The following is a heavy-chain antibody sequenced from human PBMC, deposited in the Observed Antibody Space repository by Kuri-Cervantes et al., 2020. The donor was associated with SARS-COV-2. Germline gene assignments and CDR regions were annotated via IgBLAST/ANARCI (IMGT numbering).Heavy chain of an antibody. CDR1: GFTFSSYA. Sequence: GGSLRLSCAASGFTFSSYAMHWVRQAPGKGLEWVAVISYDGSNKCYADSVKGRFTISRDNSKNTLYLQMNSLRAEDTAVYYCARSYYDYIWGSYRPEALDYWGQGTLVTVSS. V-gene: IGHV3-30-3*01. D-gene: IGHD3-16*02. CDR3: ARSYYDYIWGSYRPEALDY. J-gene: IGHJ4*02. CDR2: ISYDGSNK.